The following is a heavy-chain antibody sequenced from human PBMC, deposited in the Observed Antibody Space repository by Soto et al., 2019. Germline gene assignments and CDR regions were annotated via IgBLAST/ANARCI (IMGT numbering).Heavy chain of an antibody. V-gene: IGHV3-23*01. J-gene: IGHJ3*02. CDR3: AREFPTIAVAGTGAFDI. CDR2: VIYSGGST. CDR1: GFTLKSYA. D-gene: IGHD6-19*01. Sequence: PGGSLGLSSAASGFTLKSYAMSWVRQAPGKGVEWVSAVIYSGGSTYYADSVKGRFTISRDNSKNTLYLQMNSLRAEDTAVYYCAREFPTIAVAGTGAFDIWGQGTMVT.